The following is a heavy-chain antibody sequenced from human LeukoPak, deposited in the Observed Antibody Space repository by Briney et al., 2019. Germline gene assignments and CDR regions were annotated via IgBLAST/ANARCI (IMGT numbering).Heavy chain of an antibody. V-gene: IGHV1-2*02. D-gene: IGHD1-26*01. CDR2: INPNSGGT. CDR1: GYTCSGYY. J-gene: IGHJ4*02. Sequence: GAAVTVPHMPSGYTCSGYYMLVVRQAPGQGLEWMGWINPNSGGTNYAHKLQGRVTMTTDTSTNTAYMELRSLRSDDTAVYYCARAHLGATIYFRFWGQGTGLTVSS. CDR3: ARAHLGATIYFRF.